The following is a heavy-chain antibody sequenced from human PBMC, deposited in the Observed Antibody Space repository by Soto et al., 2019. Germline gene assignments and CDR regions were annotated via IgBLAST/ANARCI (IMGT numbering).Heavy chain of an antibody. V-gene: IGHV3-23*01. D-gene: IGHD5-12*01. CDR1: GFTFSSYA. J-gene: IGHJ3*01. CDR2: VSGSGGST. CDR3: AKDQGWLQFGDAFDV. Sequence: GGSLRLSCAASGFTFSSYAMSWVRQAPGEGLEWVSAVSGSGGSTYYADSVKGRFTISRDNSKNTLYLQMNSLRAEDTAVYYCAKDQGWLQFGDAFDVWGQGTMVTVSS.